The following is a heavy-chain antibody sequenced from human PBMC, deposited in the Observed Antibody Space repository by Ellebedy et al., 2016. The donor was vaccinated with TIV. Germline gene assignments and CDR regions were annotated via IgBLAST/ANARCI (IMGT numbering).Heavy chain of an antibody. Sequence: GESLKISCAASGFTFSTNSMTWVRQAPGKGLECVSYVSSTGTTIYYADSVKGRFTISRDNAKISLYLQMNSLTAEDTAVYYCASGAYDIWGQGTMVTVSS. V-gene: IGHV3-48*01. CDR3: ASGAYDI. CDR1: GFTFSTNS. J-gene: IGHJ3*02. CDR2: VSSTGTTI.